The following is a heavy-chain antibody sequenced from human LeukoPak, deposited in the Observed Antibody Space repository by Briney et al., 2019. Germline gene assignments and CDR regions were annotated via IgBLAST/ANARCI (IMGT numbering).Heavy chain of an antibody. Sequence: GGSLRLSCAASAFTFSTYGMHWVRQAPGKGLEWVAVISYDGSNKYYADSVKGRFTISRDNSKNTLYLQMNSLRAEDTAVYYCAKDQVEQWLAKFVDYWGQGTLVTVSS. D-gene: IGHD6-19*01. CDR2: ISYDGSNK. V-gene: IGHV3-30*18. J-gene: IGHJ4*02. CDR1: AFTFSTYG. CDR3: AKDQVEQWLAKFVDY.